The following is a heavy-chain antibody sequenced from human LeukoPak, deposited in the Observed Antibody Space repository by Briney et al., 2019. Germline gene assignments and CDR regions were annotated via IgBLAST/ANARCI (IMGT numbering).Heavy chain of an antibody. CDR2: IKQDGSEK. Sequence: GGSLRLSCAASGFTFSNNWMSWVRQAPGKGLEWVANIKQDGSEKYYVDSVKGRFTISRDNAKNSLYLQMNSLRAEDTAVYYCARWWALDAFDIWGQGTMVTVSS. J-gene: IGHJ3*02. CDR1: GFTFSNNW. CDR3: ARWWALDAFDI. V-gene: IGHV3-7*01. D-gene: IGHD2-8*02.